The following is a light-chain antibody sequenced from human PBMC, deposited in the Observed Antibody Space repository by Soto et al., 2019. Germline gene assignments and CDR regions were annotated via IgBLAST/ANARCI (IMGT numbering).Light chain of an antibody. J-gene: IGKJ2*01. V-gene: IGKV3-20*01. CDR3: QQYGSSPGYT. CDR1: QSVSSSY. Sequence: EIVLTQSPGTLSLSPGERATLSCRASQSVSSSYLAWYQQKPGQAPRLLIYGASSRATGIPDRFSGSGSGRDFPLTISRLEPEDFAVYYCQQYGSSPGYTFGQGTKLEIK. CDR2: GAS.